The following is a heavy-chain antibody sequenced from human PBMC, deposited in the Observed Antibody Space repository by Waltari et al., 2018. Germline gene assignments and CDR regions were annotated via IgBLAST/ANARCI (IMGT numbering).Heavy chain of an antibody. Sequence: EVQLLESGGGLVQPGGSLRLSCAASGFTFSSYAMSWVRQAPGRGLEWVSAIRGSGGRTYYADSVKGRFTISRDNSKNTLYLQMNSLRAEDTAVYYCANGGCSGGSCYLLGMDVWGQGTTVTVSS. CDR1: GFTFSSYA. D-gene: IGHD2-15*01. V-gene: IGHV3-23*01. CDR2: IRGSGGRT. J-gene: IGHJ6*02. CDR3: ANGGCSGGSCYLLGMDV.